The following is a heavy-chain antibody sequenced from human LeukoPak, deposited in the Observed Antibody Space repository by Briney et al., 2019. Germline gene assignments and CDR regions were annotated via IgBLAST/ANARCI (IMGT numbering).Heavy chain of an antibody. CDR3: ARHREYYYDSSGYYSLDAFDI. Sequence: GESLKISSKGSGYSFTSYWIGWVRQIPGKGLEWMGIIYPGDSDTRYSPSFQGQVTISADKSISTAYLQWSSLKASDTAMYYCARHREYYYDSSGYYSLDAFDIWGQGTMVTVSS. J-gene: IGHJ3*02. CDR2: IYPGDSDT. D-gene: IGHD3-22*01. CDR1: GYSFTSYW. V-gene: IGHV5-51*01.